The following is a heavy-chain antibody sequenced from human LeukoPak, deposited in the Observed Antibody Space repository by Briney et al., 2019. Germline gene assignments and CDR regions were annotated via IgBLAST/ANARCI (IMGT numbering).Heavy chain of an antibody. J-gene: IGHJ4*02. CDR2: ISSSSNTI. Sequence: GGSLRLSCAASGFTFSSYSMNWVRQAPGKGLECVAYISSSSNTIDSADSVKGRFTISRDNAKNSLYLQVNSLRAEDTAVYYCARARGYSYGYSDYWGQGTLVTISS. D-gene: IGHD5-18*01. CDR3: ARARGYSYGYSDY. CDR1: GFTFSSYS. V-gene: IGHV3-48*01.